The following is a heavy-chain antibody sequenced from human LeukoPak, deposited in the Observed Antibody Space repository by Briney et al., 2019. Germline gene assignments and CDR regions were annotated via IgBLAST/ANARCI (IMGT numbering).Heavy chain of an antibody. CDR1: GGTFSSYA. V-gene: IGHV1-69*13. CDR2: IIPIFGTA. D-gene: IGHD3-10*02. Sequence: GASVKVSCKASGGTFSSYAISWVRQAPGQGLEWMGGIIPIFGTANYAQKFQGRVTITADESTSTAYMELSSLRSEDTAVYYCGTGMFREPLNDYWGPGTLVTVSS. CDR3: GTGMFREPLNDY. J-gene: IGHJ4*02.